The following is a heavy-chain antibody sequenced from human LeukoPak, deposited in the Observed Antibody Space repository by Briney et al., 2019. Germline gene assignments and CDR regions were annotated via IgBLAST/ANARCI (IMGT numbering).Heavy chain of an antibody. CDR3: AKAVGIAPERLPGDY. CDR2: ISYDGSNK. CDR1: GFTFSSYG. Sequence: GGSLRLSCAASGFTFSSYGMHWVRQAPGKGLEWVAVISYDGSNKYYADSVKGRFTISRDNSKNTLYLQMNSLRVEDTAVYYCAKAVGIAPERLPGDYWGQGTLVTVSS. D-gene: IGHD6-13*01. J-gene: IGHJ4*02. V-gene: IGHV3-30*18.